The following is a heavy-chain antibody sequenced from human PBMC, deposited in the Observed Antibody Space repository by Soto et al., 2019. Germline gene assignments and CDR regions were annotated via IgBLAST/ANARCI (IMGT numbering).Heavy chain of an antibody. CDR2: ISSSGNTI. J-gene: IGHJ3*02. CDR3: ARDRGVGTPDSFDI. CDR1: GFIFSSYN. V-gene: IGHV3-48*02. Sequence: GGSLRLSCAASGFIFSSYNLNWVRQAAGKGLEWVSYISSSGNTIYYADSVKGRFTFSRDNGKNSLFLQMNSLREEDTAVYYCARDRGVGTPDSFDIWGQGTMVTVSS. D-gene: IGHD3-3*01.